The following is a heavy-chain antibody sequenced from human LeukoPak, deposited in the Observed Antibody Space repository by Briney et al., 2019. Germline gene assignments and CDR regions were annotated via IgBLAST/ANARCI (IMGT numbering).Heavy chain of an antibody. CDR3: ARGVFGELEKLMFQH. D-gene: IGHD3-10*02. J-gene: IGHJ1*01. CDR2: INPSGGST. V-gene: IGHV1-46*01. CDR1: GYTFTSNY. Sequence: ASVKVSCKASGYTFTSNYIHWVRQAPGQGLEWMGIINPSGGSTSYPQKFQDRVTMTRDTSTSTVYMELSSLKSDDTAIYYCARGVFGELEKLMFQHWGQGTLVTVSS.